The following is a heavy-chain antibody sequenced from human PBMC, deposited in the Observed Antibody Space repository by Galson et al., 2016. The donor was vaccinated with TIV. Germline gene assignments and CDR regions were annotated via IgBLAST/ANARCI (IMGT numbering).Heavy chain of an antibody. CDR1: GDSISAYY. CDR3: ARSSYDSSVYFVH. V-gene: IGHV4-59*01. D-gene: IGHD3-22*01. Sequence: ETLSLTCSVSGDSISAYYWSWIRQSPRKELEWIGYIYGSGDTNYNPSLENRVTISLDTSKNQVSLILSSVTTADTAIYFCARSSYDSSVYFVHWGQGALVTVSP. CDR2: IYGSGDT. J-gene: IGHJ4*02.